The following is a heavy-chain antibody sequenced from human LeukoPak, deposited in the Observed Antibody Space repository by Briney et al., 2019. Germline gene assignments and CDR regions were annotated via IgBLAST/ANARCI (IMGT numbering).Heavy chain of an antibody. V-gene: IGHV1-2*02. CDR1: GYTFTSYY. CDR2: INPNSGGT. D-gene: IGHD6-19*01. Sequence: GASVKVSCKASGYTFTSYYMHWVRQAPGQGLEWMGWINPNSGGTNYAQKFQGRVTVTRDTPISTAYMELSGLRSDDTAVYYCTSDGGWYFNYWGQGSLVTVSS. CDR3: TSDGGWYFNY. J-gene: IGHJ4*02.